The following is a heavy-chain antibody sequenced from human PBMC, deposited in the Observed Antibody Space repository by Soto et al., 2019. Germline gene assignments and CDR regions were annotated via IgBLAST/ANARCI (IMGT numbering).Heavy chain of an antibody. CDR3: ARGSSESPQDYYGMDV. CDR2: IYYSGST. V-gene: IGHV4-59*01. CDR1: GGSISSYY. J-gene: IGHJ6*02. D-gene: IGHD3-10*01. Sequence: SETLPLTCTVSGGSISSYYWSWILQPPGKGLEWIGYIYYSGSTNYNPSLKSRVTISVDTSKNQFSLKLSSVTAADTAVYYCARGSSESPQDYYGMDVWGQGSTVTVAS.